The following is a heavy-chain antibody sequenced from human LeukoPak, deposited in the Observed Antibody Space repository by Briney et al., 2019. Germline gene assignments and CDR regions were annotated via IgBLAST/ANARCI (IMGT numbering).Heavy chain of an antibody. V-gene: IGHV1-18*01. CDR2: ISAYNGNT. D-gene: IGHD5-18*01. J-gene: IGHJ4*02. Sequence: ASVKVSCKASGYTFTSYGIIWVRQAPGQGLEWMGWISAYNGNTNYAQKLQGRVTMTTDTSTSTAYMELRSLRSDDTAVYYCARSLGGYSYGCQDYWGQGTLVTVSS. CDR1: GYTFTSYG. CDR3: ARSLGGYSYGCQDY.